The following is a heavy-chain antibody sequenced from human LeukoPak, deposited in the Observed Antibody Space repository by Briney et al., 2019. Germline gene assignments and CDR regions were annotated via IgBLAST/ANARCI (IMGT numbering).Heavy chain of an antibody. CDR3: ATDPLYWDRGYDYSLDY. V-gene: IGHV1-24*01. CDR2: FDPEDGET. Sequence: ASVKVSCKVSGYTLTELSMHWVRQAPGKGLEWMGGFDPEDGETIYAQKFQGRVTMTEDTSTEIAYMELSSLRSEDTAVYYCATDPLYWDRGYDYSLDYWGQGTLVTVSS. J-gene: IGHJ4*02. D-gene: IGHD5-12*01. CDR1: GYTLTELS.